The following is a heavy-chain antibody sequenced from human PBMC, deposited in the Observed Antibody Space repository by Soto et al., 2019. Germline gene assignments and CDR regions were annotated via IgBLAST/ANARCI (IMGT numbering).Heavy chain of an antibody. V-gene: IGHV1-46*02. CDR2: INPSGGPT. CDR3: TCGRPAASSWLDT. D-gene: IGHD2-2*01. J-gene: IGHJ5*02. Sequence: QDQLVQSGTEVKKPGDSVRVSCKAVGYTFNTYYVHWVRQAPGQGLEWMGLINPSGGPTSYAQRVHGRVTMTSNTHTSTVYMELSSLTSDDTAVDCCTCGRPAASSWLDTWGQGTLVSVSS. CDR1: GYTFNTYY.